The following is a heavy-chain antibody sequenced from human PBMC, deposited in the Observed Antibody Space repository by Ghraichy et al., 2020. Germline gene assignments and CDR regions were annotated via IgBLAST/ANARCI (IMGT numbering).Heavy chain of an antibody. CDR2: LNWNGGNT. Sequence: GGSLRLSCAASGFTFDDYGMSWVRQAPGKGLEWVSGLNWNGGNTGYADSVKGRFTISRDNAMNSLYLQMNSLRAEDTALYYCARGGYCSSTSCLPYYYYYMGVWGEGTTVIVSS. J-gene: IGHJ6*03. CDR3: ARGGYCSSTSCLPYYYYYMGV. CDR1: GFTFDDYG. D-gene: IGHD2-2*01. V-gene: IGHV3-20*04.